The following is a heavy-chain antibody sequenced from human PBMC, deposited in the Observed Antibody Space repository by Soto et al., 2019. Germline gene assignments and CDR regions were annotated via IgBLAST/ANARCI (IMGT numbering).Heavy chain of an antibody. D-gene: IGHD3-10*01. CDR3: ARADYYYGSGSYYQTPHYYYYGMDL. Sequence: ASVKVSCKASGGTFSSYAISWVRQAPGQGLEWMGGIIPIFGTANYAQKFQGRVTITADESTSTAYMELSSLRSEDTAVYYCARADYYYGSGSYYQTPHYYYYGMDLWGQGTTVTVSS. CDR2: IIPIFGTA. CDR1: GGTFSSYA. J-gene: IGHJ6*02. V-gene: IGHV1-69*13.